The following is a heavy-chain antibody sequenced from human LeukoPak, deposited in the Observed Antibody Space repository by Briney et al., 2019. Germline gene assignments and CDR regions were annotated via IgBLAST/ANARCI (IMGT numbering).Heavy chain of an antibody. Sequence: GGSLRLSCAASGFTFSSYEMNWVRKAPGKGLEWVSYISSSGSTIYYADSVKGRFTISRDNAKNSLYLQMNSLRAEDTAVYYCARTVWFGETGWFDPWGQGTLVTVSS. CDR1: GFTFSSYE. J-gene: IGHJ5*02. D-gene: IGHD3-10*01. CDR3: ARTVWFGETGWFDP. V-gene: IGHV3-48*03. CDR2: ISSSGSTI.